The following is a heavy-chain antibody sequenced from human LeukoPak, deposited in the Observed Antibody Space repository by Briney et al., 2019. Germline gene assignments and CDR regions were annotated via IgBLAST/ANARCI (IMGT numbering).Heavy chain of an antibody. D-gene: IGHD1-7*01. J-gene: IGHJ4*02. CDR3: ARGWNYAFRFDN. CDR2: IKQDGGEK. Sequence: GGSLRLSCAVSGFTFSDYWMTWVRQAPGKGLGWVAHIKQDGGEKYYVDSVKGRFTISRDNAKNLVYLQMNSLRAEDTAVYYCARGWNYAFRFDNWGQGTLVTVST. CDR1: GFTFSDYW. V-gene: IGHV3-7*01.